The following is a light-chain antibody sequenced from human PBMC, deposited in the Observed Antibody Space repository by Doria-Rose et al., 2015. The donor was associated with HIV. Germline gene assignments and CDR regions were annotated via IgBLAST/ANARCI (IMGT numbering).Light chain of an antibody. CDR3: HQYGTSWT. J-gene: IGKJ1*01. V-gene: IGKV3-20*01. CDR2: DGS. CDR1: QRCSSTY. Sequence: TQSPGTLSLSPGARATLSCRASQRCSSTYLAWYQQKPGQAPSILIYDGSTRATGIPDRFSASGSGTDFTLTINRLEPEDFALYYCHQYGTSWTFGQGTKVEI.